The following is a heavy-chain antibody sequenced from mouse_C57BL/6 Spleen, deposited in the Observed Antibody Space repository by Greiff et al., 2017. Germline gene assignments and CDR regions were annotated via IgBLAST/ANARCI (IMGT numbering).Heavy chain of an antibody. Sequence: EVQLQQSGAELVRPGASVKLSCTASGFNIKDDYMHWVKQRPEQGLEWIGWIDPENGDTEYASQFQGKATITADTSSNTAYLQLSSLTSEDTAVYYCSAYRPFAYWGQGTLVTVSA. V-gene: IGHV14-4*01. CDR1: GFNIKDDY. J-gene: IGHJ3*01. CDR3: SAYRPFAY. CDR2: IDPENGDT. D-gene: IGHD2-14*01.